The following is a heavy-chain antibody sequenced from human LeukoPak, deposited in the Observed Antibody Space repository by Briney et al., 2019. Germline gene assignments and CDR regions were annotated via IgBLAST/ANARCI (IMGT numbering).Heavy chain of an antibody. CDR1: GGSFSGYY. Sequence: PSETLSLTCAVYGGSFSGYYWSWIRQPPGKGLEWIGEINHSGSTNYNPSLKSRVTISVDTSKNQFSLKLSSVTAADTAVYYCAGGGLVVFITTLAFDIWGHGTMVTVSS. CDR3: AGGGLVVFITTLAFDI. J-gene: IGHJ3*02. D-gene: IGHD3-22*01. CDR2: INHSGST. V-gene: IGHV4-34*01.